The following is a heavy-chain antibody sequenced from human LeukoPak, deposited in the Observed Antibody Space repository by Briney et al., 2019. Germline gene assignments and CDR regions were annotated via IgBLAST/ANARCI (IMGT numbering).Heavy chain of an antibody. CDR3: ARGGLGELYFDY. D-gene: IGHD1-26*01. Sequence: PSETLSLTCTVSGGSISSYYWSWIRQPPGKGLEWIGYIYYSGSTNYNPSLKSRVTISVDTSKNQFSLKLSSVTAADTAVYYCARGGLGELYFDYWGQGTLVTVSS. J-gene: IGHJ4*02. CDR1: GGSISSYY. CDR2: IYYSGST. V-gene: IGHV4-59*01.